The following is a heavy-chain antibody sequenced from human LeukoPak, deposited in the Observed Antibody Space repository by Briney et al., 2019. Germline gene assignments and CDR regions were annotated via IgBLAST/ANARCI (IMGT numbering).Heavy chain of an antibody. CDR2: IYYSGST. V-gene: IGHV4-59*01. Sequence: GSLRLSCAASGFTFSSYWMSWVRQAPGKGLEWIGYIYYSGSTNYSPSLKSRVTISVDTSKNQFSLKLSSVTAADTAVYYCARAEQYYYDSSGYYLDNWFDPWGQGTLVTVSS. J-gene: IGHJ5*02. D-gene: IGHD3-22*01. CDR3: ARAEQYYYDSSGYYLDNWFDP. CDR1: GFTFSSYW.